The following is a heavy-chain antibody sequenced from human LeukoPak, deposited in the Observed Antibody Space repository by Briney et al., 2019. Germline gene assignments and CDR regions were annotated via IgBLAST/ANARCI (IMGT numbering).Heavy chain of an antibody. CDR1: GGSISSGSYY. Sequence: SETLSLTCTVSGGSISSGSYYWSWIRQPAGKGLEWIGRIYTSGSTNYNPSLKSRVTISVDTSKNQFSLKLSSVTAADTAVYYCARGRVGATFAFDPWGQGTLVTVSS. V-gene: IGHV4-61*02. D-gene: IGHD1-26*01. CDR3: ARGRVGATFAFDP. CDR2: IYTSGST. J-gene: IGHJ5*02.